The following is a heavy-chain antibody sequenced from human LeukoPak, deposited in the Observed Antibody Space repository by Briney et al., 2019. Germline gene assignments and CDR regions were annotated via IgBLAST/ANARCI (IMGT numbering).Heavy chain of an antibody. V-gene: IGHV3-43*01. CDR1: GFTFKDYA. CDR3: AKGPGAAVAKRYIQH. Sequence: GGSLRLSCAASGFTFKDYAMHWVRQVPGKGLEWGSLISWDSGNSYYADSVKGRFTISRGNSKSSLSLQMNSLRTEDTALYYCAKGPGAAVAKRYIQHWGQGTLVTVSS. J-gene: IGHJ1*01. D-gene: IGHD6-19*01. CDR2: ISWDSGNS.